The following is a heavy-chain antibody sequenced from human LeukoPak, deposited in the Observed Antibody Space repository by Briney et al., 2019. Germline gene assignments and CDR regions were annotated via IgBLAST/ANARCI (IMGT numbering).Heavy chain of an antibody. Sequence: GGSLRLSCAASGFTFSSFGMHWVRQAPGKGLEWVAYIRYDGSNKYYADSVKGRFTISRDNSKNTLYLQMNSLRAEDTAVYYCAKGSRAVVVPKYDYWGQGTLVTVSS. CDR1: GFTFSSFG. D-gene: IGHD2-2*01. V-gene: IGHV3-30*02. J-gene: IGHJ4*02. CDR2: IRYDGSNK. CDR3: AKGSRAVVVPKYDY.